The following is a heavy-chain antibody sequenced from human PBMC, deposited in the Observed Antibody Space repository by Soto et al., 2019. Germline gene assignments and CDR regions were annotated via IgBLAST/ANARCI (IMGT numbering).Heavy chain of an antibody. V-gene: IGHV3-23*01. CDR2: ISGSGGST. CDR3: AKRDRVVRGVIIDFDY. Sequence: PGGSLRLSCAASGFTFSSYAMSWVRQAPGKGLEWVSAISGSGGSTYYADSVTGRFTISRDNSKDTLYLQMNSLRAEDTAVYYCAKRDRVVRGVIIDFDYWGQGTLVTVSS. D-gene: IGHD3-10*01. J-gene: IGHJ4*02. CDR1: GFTFSSYA.